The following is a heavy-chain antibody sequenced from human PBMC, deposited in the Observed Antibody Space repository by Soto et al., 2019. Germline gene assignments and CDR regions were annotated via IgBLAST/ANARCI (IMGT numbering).Heavy chain of an antibody. CDR1: GYTFTGYY. CDR3: ARALITATMGGMDV. V-gene: IGHV1-2*02. J-gene: IGHJ6*02. D-gene: IGHD1-20*01. Sequence: ASVKVSCKASGYTFTGYYMHWVRQAPGQGLEWMGWINPNSGGTNYAQKFQGRVTMTRDTSISTAYMELSRLRSDDTAVYYCARALITATMGGMDVWGQGTTVTVSS. CDR2: INPNSGGT.